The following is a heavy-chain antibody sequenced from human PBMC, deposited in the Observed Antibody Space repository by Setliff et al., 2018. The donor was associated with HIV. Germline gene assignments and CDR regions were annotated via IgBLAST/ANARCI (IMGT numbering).Heavy chain of an antibody. CDR2: ISTGGINT. CDR1: GFTFNTYA. J-gene: IGHJ4*02. CDR3: AKTSRVREYNSPFDS. V-gene: IGHV3-23*03. Sequence: PGGSLRLSCAASGFTFNTYAMAWVRQAPGKGLEWVSVISTGGINTYYADSVKGHFTIFRDNSKNTLYLQMNSLRAEDTAVYYCAKTSRVREYNSPFDSWGQGTLVTVSS. D-gene: IGHD3-10*01.